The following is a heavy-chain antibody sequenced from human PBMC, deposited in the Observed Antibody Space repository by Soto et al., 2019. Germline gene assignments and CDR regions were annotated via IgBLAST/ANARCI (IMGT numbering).Heavy chain of an antibody. Sequence: GGSLRLSCAASGFTVSSNYMSWVRQAPGKGLEWVSVIYSGGSTYYADSVKGRFTISRDNSKNTLYLQMNSLRAEDTAVYYCARVLKDYGDYGGRDAFDIWGQGTMVTVSS. CDR3: ARVLKDYGDYGGRDAFDI. V-gene: IGHV3-66*01. CDR1: GFTVSSNY. CDR2: IYSGGST. J-gene: IGHJ3*02. D-gene: IGHD4-17*01.